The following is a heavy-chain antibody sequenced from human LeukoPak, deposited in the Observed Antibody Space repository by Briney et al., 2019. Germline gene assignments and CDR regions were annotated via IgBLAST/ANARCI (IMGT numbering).Heavy chain of an antibody. V-gene: IGHV4-39*07. CDR1: GGSISSSSYY. CDR3: AIQNYDSSGYYYIDY. CDR2: IYYSGST. J-gene: IGHJ4*02. D-gene: IGHD3-22*01. Sequence: PSETLSLTCTVSGGSISSSSYYWGWIRQPPGKGLEWIGSIYYSGSTYYNPSLKSRVTISVDTSKNQFSLKLSSVTAADTAVYYCAIQNYDSSGYYYIDYWGQGTLVTVSS.